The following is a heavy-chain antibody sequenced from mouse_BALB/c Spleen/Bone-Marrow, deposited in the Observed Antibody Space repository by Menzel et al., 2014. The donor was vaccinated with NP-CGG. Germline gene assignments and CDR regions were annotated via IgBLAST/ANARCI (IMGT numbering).Heavy chain of an antibody. CDR3: TREGAY. CDR1: GYTFTSYY. CDR2: INHSNGYT. Sequence: VKLMESGAELVKPGASVKLSCKASGYTFTSYYMYWVKQRPGQGLEWIGEINHSNGYTNFNEKFKSKATLTVDKSSSTAYMQLSSLTSGDSAVYYCTREGAYWGQGALVTVSA. V-gene: IGHV1S81*02. J-gene: IGHJ3*01.